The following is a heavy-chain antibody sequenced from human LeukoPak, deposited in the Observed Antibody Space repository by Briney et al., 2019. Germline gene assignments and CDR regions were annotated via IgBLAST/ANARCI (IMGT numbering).Heavy chain of an antibody. Sequence: PGGSLRLSCAASGFTFSSYGMSWVRQAPGKGLEWVSAISGSGGSTYYADSVKGRFTISRDNSKNTLYLQMNSLRAEDTAVYYCARVNYYGSGSYWRDYWGQGTPVTVSS. CDR2: ISGSGGST. CDR3: ARVNYYGSGSYWRDY. CDR1: GFTFSSYG. D-gene: IGHD3-10*01. J-gene: IGHJ4*02. V-gene: IGHV3-23*01.